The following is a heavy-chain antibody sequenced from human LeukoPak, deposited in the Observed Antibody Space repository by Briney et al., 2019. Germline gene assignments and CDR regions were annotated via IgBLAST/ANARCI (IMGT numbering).Heavy chain of an antibody. Sequence: PGGSLRLSCAASGFTFSNYAMAWVRQAPGKGLGWVSGLSGSGGNTFYAVSVKGRFTISRDNPKNTLYLQMNSLRAEDTAVYYCATEKGDSPDYWGQGTLVTVSS. V-gene: IGHV3-23*01. CDR2: LSGSGGNT. J-gene: IGHJ4*02. D-gene: IGHD3-16*01. CDR1: GFTFSNYA. CDR3: ATEKGDSPDY.